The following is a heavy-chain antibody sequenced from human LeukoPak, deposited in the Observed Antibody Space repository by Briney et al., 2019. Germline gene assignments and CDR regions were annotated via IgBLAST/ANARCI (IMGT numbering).Heavy chain of an antibody. V-gene: IGHV1-46*01. D-gene: IGHD5-18*01. Sequence: ASVTVSCKASGYTFTSYYMHWVRQAPGQGLEWMGIINPSGGSTSYAQKFQGRVTMTRDTSTSTVYMELSSLRSEDTAVYYCARGRRIQLWLRYGMDVWGQGTTVTVSS. CDR3: ARGRRIQLWLRYGMDV. CDR2: INPSGGST. J-gene: IGHJ6*02. CDR1: GYTFTSYY.